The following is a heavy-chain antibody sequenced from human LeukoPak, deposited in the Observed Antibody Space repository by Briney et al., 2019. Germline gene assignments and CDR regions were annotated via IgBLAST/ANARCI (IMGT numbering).Heavy chain of an antibody. CDR1: GFTFSSYA. CDR2: ISGSGGGT. V-gene: IGHV3-23*01. D-gene: IGHD6-19*01. Sequence: QSGGSLRLSCAASGFTFSSYAMSWVRQAPGKGLEWVSAISGSGGGTYYADSVKGRFTISRNNSKNTLYLQMNSLRAEDTAVYYCAKELAVAAAFDYWGQGTLVTVSS. J-gene: IGHJ4*02. CDR3: AKELAVAAAFDY.